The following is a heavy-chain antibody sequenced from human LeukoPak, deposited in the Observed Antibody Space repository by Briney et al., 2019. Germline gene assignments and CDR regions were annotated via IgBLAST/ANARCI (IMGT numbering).Heavy chain of an antibody. V-gene: IGHV3-23*01. CDR3: VKDSQREWGHFDY. J-gene: IGHJ4*02. CDR2: ISGSGGST. Sequence: GGSLRLSCAASGFTFSSYAMSWVRQAPGKGLEWVSAISGSGGSTYYTDSVKGRFTVSRDNSKNTLYLQMNSLRAEDTAVYYCVKDSQREWGHFDYWGQGTLVTVSS. D-gene: IGHD3-3*01. CDR1: GFTFSSYA.